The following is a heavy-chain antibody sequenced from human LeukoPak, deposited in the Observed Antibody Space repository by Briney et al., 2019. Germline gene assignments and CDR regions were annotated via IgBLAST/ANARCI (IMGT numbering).Heavy chain of an antibody. V-gene: IGHV4-38-2*02. D-gene: IGHD3-22*01. CDR1: GASISSGYY. CDR2: IYHSGST. J-gene: IGHJ4*02. Sequence: SETLSLTCTVSGASISSGYYWGWIRQPPGKGLEWIGSIYHSGSTYYNPSLKSRVTISVDTSKNQFSLKLSSVTAADTAVYYCARGVPAGYYYDSSGYSQGHHDYWGQGTLVTVSS. CDR3: ARGVPAGYYYDSSGYSQGHHDY.